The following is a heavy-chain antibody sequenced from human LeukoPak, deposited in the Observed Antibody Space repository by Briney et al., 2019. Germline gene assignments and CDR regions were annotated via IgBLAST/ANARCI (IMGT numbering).Heavy chain of an antibody. CDR1: GFTVSSYG. Sequence: PGGTLRLSCAASGFTVSSYGMSWVRQAPGKGLEWVSAISGSGGSTYYADSVKGRFTISRDNSKNTLYLQMNSLRAEDTAVYYCAGDWSFDYWGQGTLVTVSS. V-gene: IGHV3-23*01. J-gene: IGHJ4*02. CDR3: AGDWSFDY. CDR2: ISGSGGST. D-gene: IGHD3-3*01.